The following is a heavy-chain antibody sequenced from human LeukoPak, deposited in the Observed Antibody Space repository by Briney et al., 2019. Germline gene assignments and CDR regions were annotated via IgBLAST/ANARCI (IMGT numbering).Heavy chain of an antibody. V-gene: IGHV3-33*01. Sequence: GGSLRLSCAASGFTFSSYGMHWVRQAPGKGLEWVAVIWYDGNNKYYEDSVKGRFSISRDNSKNTLYLQMNSLRAEDTAVYYCARGGCSSTSCYLFDYWGQGTLVTVSS. CDR2: IWYDGNNK. D-gene: IGHD2-2*01. CDR1: GFTFSSYG. CDR3: ARGGCSSTSCYLFDY. J-gene: IGHJ4*02.